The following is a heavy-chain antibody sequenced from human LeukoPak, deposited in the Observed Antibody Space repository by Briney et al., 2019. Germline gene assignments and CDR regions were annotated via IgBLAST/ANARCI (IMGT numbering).Heavy chain of an antibody. J-gene: IGHJ4*02. D-gene: IGHD4-11*01. Sequence: PGGSLRLSCAASGFTFSSYAMSWVRQAPGKGLEWVSALSGSGSNTYYADSVKGRFTISRDNSKNTLYLQMNSLRAEDTAVYYCAKDRRPTTVVTYPSDWGQGILVTVSS. CDR1: GFTFSSYA. V-gene: IGHV3-23*01. CDR3: AKDRRPTTVVTYPSD. CDR2: LSGSGSNT.